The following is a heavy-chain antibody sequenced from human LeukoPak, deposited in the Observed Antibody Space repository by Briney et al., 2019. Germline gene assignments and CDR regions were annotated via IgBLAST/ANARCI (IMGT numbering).Heavy chain of an antibody. Sequence: TGRSLRLSCAASGFTFSSYCMHWVRQAPGKGLEWVAVIWYDGSNKYYAESVKGRFTISRDNSKNTLYLQMNSLRAEDTAVYYCASSTITATLDYWGQGTRVTVSS. CDR1: GFTFSSYC. V-gene: IGHV3-33*01. J-gene: IGHJ4*02. CDR3: ASSTITATLDY. D-gene: IGHD5-24*01. CDR2: IWYDGSNK.